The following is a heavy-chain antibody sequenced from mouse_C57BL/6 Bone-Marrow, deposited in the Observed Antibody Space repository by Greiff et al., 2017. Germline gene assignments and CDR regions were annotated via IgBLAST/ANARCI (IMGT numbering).Heavy chain of an antibody. V-gene: IGHV5-4*01. J-gene: IGHJ3*01. D-gene: IGHD2-2*01. Sequence: EVQLVESGGGLVKPGGSLKLSCAASGFTFSSYAMSWVRQTPEKRLEWVATISDCGSYTYYPDNVKGRFTISRDNAKNNLYLQMSHLKSEDTAMYYCARDGNGYFAYWGQGTLVTVSA. CDR1: GFTFSSYA. CDR3: ARDGNGYFAY. CDR2: ISDCGSYT.